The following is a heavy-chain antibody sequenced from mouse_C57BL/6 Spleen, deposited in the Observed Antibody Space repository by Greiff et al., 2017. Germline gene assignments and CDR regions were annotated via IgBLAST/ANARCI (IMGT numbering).Heavy chain of an antibody. D-gene: IGHD2-3*01. Sequence: EVQVVESGPELVKPGASVKIPCKASGYTFTDYNMDWVKQSHGKSLEWIGDINPNNGGTIYNQKFKGKATLTVDKSSSTAYMELRSLTSEDTAVYYCARLDGYYVYYYAMDYWGQGTSVTVSS. V-gene: IGHV1-18*01. CDR1: GYTFTDYN. CDR2: INPNNGGT. CDR3: ARLDGYYVYYYAMDY. J-gene: IGHJ4*01.